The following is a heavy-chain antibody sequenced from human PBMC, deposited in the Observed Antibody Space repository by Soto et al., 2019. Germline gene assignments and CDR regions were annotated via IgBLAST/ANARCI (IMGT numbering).Heavy chain of an antibody. CDR2: MSGSGNEI. V-gene: IGHV3-23*01. Sequence: EVQLLESGGDLVQPGGSLRLSRAASGFTFTSFAMSWVRQAPGKGLEWISCMSGSGNEIYYADYVKGRFTISRDNPKNTVYLHMSSLRAEDTAVYYCAKDALYNYEKLNYWGQGTLVTVSS. CDR1: GFTFTSFA. J-gene: IGHJ4*02. D-gene: IGHD5-18*01. CDR3: AKDALYNYEKLNY.